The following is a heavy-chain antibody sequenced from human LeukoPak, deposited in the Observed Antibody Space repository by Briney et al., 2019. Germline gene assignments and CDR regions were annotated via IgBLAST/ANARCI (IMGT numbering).Heavy chain of an antibody. CDR2: INPNSGGT. V-gene: IGHV1-2*04. CDR3: AREWRGYCSSTSCPLYGMDV. Sequence: ASVKVSCKASGYTFTGYYMHWVRQAPGQGLEWMGWINPNSGGTNYAQKFQGWVTMTRDTSISTAYMELSRLRSDDTAVYYCAREWRGYCSSTSCPLYGMDVWGQGTTVTVSS. CDR1: GYTFTGYY. D-gene: IGHD2-2*01. J-gene: IGHJ6*02.